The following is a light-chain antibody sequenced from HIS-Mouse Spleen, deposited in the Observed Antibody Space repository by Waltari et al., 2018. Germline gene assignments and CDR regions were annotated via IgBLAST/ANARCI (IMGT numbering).Light chain of an antibody. CDR3: CSYAGSSTWV. CDR1: SSDVGSYHL. V-gene: IGLV2-23*01. Sequence: QSALTQPASVSGSPGQSIPISCTGTSSDVGSYHLVSWYQQPPGKAPKLMIYEGSKRPSGVSNRFSGSKSGNTASLTISGLQAEDEADYYCCSYAGSSTWVFGGGTKLTVL. J-gene: IGLJ3*02. CDR2: EGS.